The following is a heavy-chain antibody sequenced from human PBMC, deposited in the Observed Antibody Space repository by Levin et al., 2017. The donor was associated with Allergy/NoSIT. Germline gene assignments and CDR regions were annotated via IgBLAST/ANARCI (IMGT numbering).Heavy chain of an antibody. CDR2: ISYDGSNK. J-gene: IGHJ4*02. V-gene: IGHV3-30*18. Sequence: GESLKISCAASGFTFSSYGMHWVRQAPGKGLEWVAVISYDGSNKYYADSVKGRFTISRDNSKNTLYLQMNSLRAEDTAVYYCAKCSSSWYYFDYWGQGTLVTVSS. CDR3: AKCSSSWYYFDY. CDR1: GFTFSSYG. D-gene: IGHD6-13*01.